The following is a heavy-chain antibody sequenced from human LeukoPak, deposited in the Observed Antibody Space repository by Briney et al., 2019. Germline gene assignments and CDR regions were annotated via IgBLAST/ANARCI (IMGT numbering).Heavy chain of an antibody. V-gene: IGHV3-15*01. CDR2: IKSKTDGGTT. J-gene: IGHJ4*02. CDR1: GFTFSNAW. Sequence: GGSLRPSCAASGFTFSNAWMSWVRQAPGKGLEWVGRIKSKTDGGTTDYAAPVKGRFTISRDDSKNTLYLQMNSLKTEDTAVYYCTTDPLTTVVTDGPPPTFDYWGQGTLVTVSS. CDR3: TTDPLTTVVTDGPPPTFDY. D-gene: IGHD4-23*01.